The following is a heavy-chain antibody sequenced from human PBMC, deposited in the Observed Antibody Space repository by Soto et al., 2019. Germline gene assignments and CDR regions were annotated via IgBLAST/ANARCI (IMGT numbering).Heavy chain of an antibody. V-gene: IGHV3-21*01. J-gene: IGHJ6*02. D-gene: IGHD2-2*01. CDR3: ASAAKSGLVVVPAAIVQYYYYGMDV. Sequence: EVQLVESGGGLVKPGGSLRLSCAASGFTFSSYSMNWVRQAPGKGLEWVSSISSSSSYIYYADSVKGRFTISRDNAKNSLYLQMNSLRAEDTAVYYCASAAKSGLVVVPAAIVQYYYYGMDVWGQGTTVTVSS. CDR1: GFTFSSYS. CDR2: ISSSSSYI.